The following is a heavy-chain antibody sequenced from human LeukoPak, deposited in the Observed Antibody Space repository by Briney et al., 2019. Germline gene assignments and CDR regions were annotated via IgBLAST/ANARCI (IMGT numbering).Heavy chain of an antibody. J-gene: IGHJ2*01. CDR2: IYDHGRT. Sequence: SETLSLTCIVSGGSFSYLSWIRQPPGKGLEWIGIIYDHGRTEYNPSLKSRVSISVDTSKNQVSLRLNSVTSADTAVYYCARGLAGRASGAVYFDLWGRGTLVTVSS. V-gene: IGHV4-59*01. D-gene: IGHD3-16*01. CDR3: ARGLAGRASGAVYFDL. CDR1: GGSFSY.